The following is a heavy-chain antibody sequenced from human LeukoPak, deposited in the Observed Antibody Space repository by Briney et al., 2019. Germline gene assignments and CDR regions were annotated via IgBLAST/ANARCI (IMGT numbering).Heavy chain of an antibody. D-gene: IGHD3-22*01. J-gene: IGHJ4*02. CDR3: ARASYDTSGYAPVDY. Sequence: ASVKVSCKASGYTFTSYYMHWVRQAPGQGLAWMGIMNPSGGTTTYAQKFQGRVTMTRDTSTSTVYMELSSLRSEDTAVYYCARASYDTSGYAPVDYWGQGTLVTVSS. CDR1: GYTFTSYY. V-gene: IGHV1-46*01. CDR2: MNPSGGTT.